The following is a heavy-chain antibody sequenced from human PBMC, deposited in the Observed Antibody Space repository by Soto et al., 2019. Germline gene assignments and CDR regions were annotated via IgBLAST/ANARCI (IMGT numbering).Heavy chain of an antibody. CDR1: GGSISSNSYY. V-gene: IGHV4-39*01. J-gene: IGHJ4*02. Sequence: QLQLQESGPGLVKPSETLSLACTVSGGSISSNSYYWVWIRQPPGKGLQWIVSMYYSGATYHNPSLESRITISVVPSKNQFSLHLSSVNAADTAVYYCTRHAAYDSVWGKSDGSDYWGQGTLVTVSS. CDR2: MYYSGAT. D-gene: IGHD3-16*01. CDR3: TRHAAYDSVWGKSDGSDY.